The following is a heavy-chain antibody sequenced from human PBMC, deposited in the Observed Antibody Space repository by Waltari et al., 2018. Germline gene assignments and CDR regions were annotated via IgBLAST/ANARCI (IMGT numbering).Heavy chain of an antibody. V-gene: IGHV1-2*02. CDR1: GYTFTDYY. CDR2: INPKSGGT. J-gene: IGHJ1*01. D-gene: IGHD4-17*01. Sequence: QVQLVQSGAEVKKPGASVKVSCQASGYTFTDYYMHWVRQAPGQGLEWRGWINPKSGGTKYAEKFQGRVTMTRDTSISTAYMDLSRLRSDDTAVYYCARELTVTTTAEYFQHWGQGTLITVSS. CDR3: ARELTVTTTAEYFQH.